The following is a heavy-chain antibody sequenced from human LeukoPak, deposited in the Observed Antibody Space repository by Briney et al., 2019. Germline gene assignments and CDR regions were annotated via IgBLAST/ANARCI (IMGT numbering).Heavy chain of an antibody. Sequence: GGSLRLSCAASGFTFGSPWMHWVRQAPGKGLVWVSRINSDGSATAYADSVEGRFTISRDNAENTLYLQMNSLRAEDTAVYYCARGTAGYHSSYFDYWGQGTLVTVSS. J-gene: IGHJ4*02. D-gene: IGHD3-16*02. V-gene: IGHV3-74*01. CDR3: ARGTAGYHSSYFDY. CDR1: GFTFGSPW. CDR2: INSDGSAT.